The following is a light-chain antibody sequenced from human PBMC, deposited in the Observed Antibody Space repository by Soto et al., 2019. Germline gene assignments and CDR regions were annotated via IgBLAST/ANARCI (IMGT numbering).Light chain of an antibody. CDR3: QQYNSSPLT. CDR2: DAS. CDR1: QSIRSW. V-gene: IGKV1-5*01. J-gene: IGKJ4*01. Sequence: DIQMTQSPSTLSASLGDRVTITCRATQSIRSWLAWFQQKPGKAPKLLIYDASSLESGVPSRFSGSGSETEFTLTISSLQPDDFATYYCQQYNSSPLTFGGGTKVDIK.